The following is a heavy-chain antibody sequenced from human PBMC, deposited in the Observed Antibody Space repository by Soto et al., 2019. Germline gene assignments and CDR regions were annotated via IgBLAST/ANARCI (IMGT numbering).Heavy chain of an antibody. V-gene: IGHV4-59*08. D-gene: IGHD3-3*01. CDR3: ARRRSRNYDFWSGPFDY. CDR2: IYYSGIT. CDR1: GGSISRYY. J-gene: IGHJ4*02. Sequence: NPSETLSLTCTVSGGSISRYYWSWIRRPPGKGLECMGYIYYSGITNYNPSLKSRVTFSIDTSKNQFSLKLSSVTAADTAVYFCARRRSRNYDFWSGPFDYWGQGVLVTVSS.